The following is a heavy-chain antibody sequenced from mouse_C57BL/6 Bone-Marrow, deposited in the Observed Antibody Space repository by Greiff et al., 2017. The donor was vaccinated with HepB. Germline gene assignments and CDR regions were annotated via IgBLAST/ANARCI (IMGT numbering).Heavy chain of an antibody. J-gene: IGHJ2*03. D-gene: IGHD1-1*01. V-gene: IGHV1-55*01. CDR3: ATYCVDF. Sequence: QVQLQQSGAELVKPGASVKMSCKASGYTFTSYWITWVKQRPGQGLEWIGDIYPGGGSTNYNEKFKSKSTLTVDTSSSTAYMQLSTLTSADAAVYYCATYCVDFEGRGNGLTVTA. CDR2: IYPGGGST. CDR1: GYTFTSYW.